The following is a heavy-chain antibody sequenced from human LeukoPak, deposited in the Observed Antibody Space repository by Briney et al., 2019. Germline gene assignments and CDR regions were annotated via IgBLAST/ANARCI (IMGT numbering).Heavy chain of an antibody. J-gene: IGHJ3*01. V-gene: IGHV3-74*01. D-gene: IGHD5/OR15-5a*01. Sequence: GGSLRLSCAASGFTFSRYWMQWVRQAPGKGLVWVSRINGDGSSTTYADSVKGRFTISRDNSKNTLYLQMNSLRAEDTAVYYCARDRSTDAFDVWGQGTMVTVSS. CDR2: INGDGSST. CDR3: ARDRSTDAFDV. CDR1: GFTFSRYW.